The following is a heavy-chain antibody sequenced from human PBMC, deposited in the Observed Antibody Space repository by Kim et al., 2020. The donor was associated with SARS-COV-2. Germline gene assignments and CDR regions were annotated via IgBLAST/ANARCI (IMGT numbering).Heavy chain of an antibody. D-gene: IGHD3-10*01. CDR3: ARVTHTRVRGERVFYYYCMDG. CDR1: GFTFSSYD. CDR2: IGTAGDT. Sequence: GGSLRLSCAASGFTFSSYDMHWVRQATGKGLEWVSAIGTAGDTYYPGSVKGRFTISRENAKNSLYLQMNSLRAGDTAVYYCARVTHTRVRGERVFYYYCMDGWGKGTTVTVSS. V-gene: IGHV3-13*01. J-gene: IGHJ6*03.